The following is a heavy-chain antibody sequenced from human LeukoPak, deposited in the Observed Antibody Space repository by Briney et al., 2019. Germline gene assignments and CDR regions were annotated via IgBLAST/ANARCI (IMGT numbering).Heavy chain of an antibody. CDR3: ARVITMVRGSSAHYYYYYYMDV. J-gene: IGHJ6*03. Sequence: SQTLSLTCTVSGGSISSGSYYWSWIRQPAGKGLEWIGRIYTSGSTNYNPSLKSRVTISVDTSKNQFSLKLSSVTAADTAVYYCARVITMVRGSSAHYYYYYYMDVWGKGTTVTISS. V-gene: IGHV4-61*02. D-gene: IGHD3-10*01. CDR2: IYTSGST. CDR1: GGSISSGSYY.